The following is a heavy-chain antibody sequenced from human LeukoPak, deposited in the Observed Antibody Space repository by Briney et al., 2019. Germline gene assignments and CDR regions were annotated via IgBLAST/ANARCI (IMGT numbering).Heavy chain of an antibody. D-gene: IGHD3-22*01. CDR3: ASAGPYYSETSGYLVF. Sequence: SETLSLTCSVSGVSISSFYWTWLRQVPGKGLEWIGYFYNSGSSDYNPSLKSGATFSEDTSKNHFSLSLSAVTAADTAVYYCASAGPYYSETSGYLVFWGQGILVTVSS. CDR1: GVSISSFY. J-gene: IGHJ4*02. CDR2: FYNSGSS. V-gene: IGHV4-59*01.